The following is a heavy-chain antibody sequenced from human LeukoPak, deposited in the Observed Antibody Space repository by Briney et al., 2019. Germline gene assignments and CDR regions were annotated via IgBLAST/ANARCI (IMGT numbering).Heavy chain of an antibody. CDR1: GYTFTSYG. D-gene: IGHD1-26*01. Sequence: ASVKVSCKASGYTFTSYGISWVRQAPGQGLEWMGWISAYNGNTNYAQKLQGRVTMTTDTSTSTAYMELRSLRSDDTAVYYCARARWWELGKSRSRPEVGYFDYWGQGTLVTVSS. CDR2: ISAYNGNT. V-gene: IGHV1-18*01. CDR3: ARARWWELGKSRSRPEVGYFDY. J-gene: IGHJ4*02.